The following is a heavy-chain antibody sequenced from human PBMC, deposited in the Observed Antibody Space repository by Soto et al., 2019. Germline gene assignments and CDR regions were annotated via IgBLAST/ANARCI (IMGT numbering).Heavy chain of an antibody. CDR2: IYYSGST. Sequence: PSETLSLTCTVSGGSISSYYWSWIRQPPGKGLEWIGYIYYSGSTNYNPSLKSRVTISVDTSKNQFSLKLSSVTAADTAVYYCASGLDMAGVVVYYYYGMDVWGQGTTGIVSS. J-gene: IGHJ6*02. D-gene: IGHD2-15*01. CDR3: ASGLDMAGVVVYYYYGMDV. CDR1: GGSISSYY. V-gene: IGHV4-59*01.